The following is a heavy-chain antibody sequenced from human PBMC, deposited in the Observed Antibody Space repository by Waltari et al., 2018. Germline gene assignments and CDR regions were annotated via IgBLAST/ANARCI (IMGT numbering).Heavy chain of an antibody. CDR3: ARDRDVVVVGPEFGY. V-gene: IGHV3-30-3*01. D-gene: IGHD2-15*01. CDR2: VSYDGSNK. J-gene: IGHJ4*02. Sequence: QVQLVESGGGVVQPGKSLRLSCAASGFTFRSYAMHWVRQAPGKWLGWVVVVSYDGSNKYYADSVKGRFTISRDNSKNALYVQMNSLRIEDTAIYYCARDRDVVVVGPEFGYWGQGTLVTVSS. CDR1: GFTFRSYA.